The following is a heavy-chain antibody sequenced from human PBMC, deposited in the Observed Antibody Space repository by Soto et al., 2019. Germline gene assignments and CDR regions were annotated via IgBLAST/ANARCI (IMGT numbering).Heavy chain of an antibody. D-gene: IGHD6-19*01. V-gene: IGHV3-66*01. Sequence: EVQLVESGGGLVQPGGSLRLSCTASGFSVSSNYMNWVRQAPGKGLEWVSVIYGGGITYYADSVKGKFTISRDNSKNTLYLKMNSLRAEDTALYYCARSSGWNRFDYWGQGTLVTVSS. J-gene: IGHJ4*02. CDR2: IYGGGIT. CDR3: ARSSGWNRFDY. CDR1: GFSVSSNY.